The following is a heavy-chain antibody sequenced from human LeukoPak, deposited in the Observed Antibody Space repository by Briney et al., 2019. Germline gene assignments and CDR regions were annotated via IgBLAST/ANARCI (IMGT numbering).Heavy chain of an antibody. CDR2: IYWDGGST. V-gene: IGHV3-43*01. J-gene: IGHJ4*02. CDR1: GFNFDEYS. Sequence: GGSLRLSCAASGFNFDEYSMSWVRQAPGKGLEWVSLIYWDGGSTHYAESVKDRFTISKDTNTNSLYLQMDSLRTEDTAFYYCVKNNYRWTVAGPFDHWGQGSLVTVSS. D-gene: IGHD6-19*01. CDR3: VKNNYRWTVAGPFDH.